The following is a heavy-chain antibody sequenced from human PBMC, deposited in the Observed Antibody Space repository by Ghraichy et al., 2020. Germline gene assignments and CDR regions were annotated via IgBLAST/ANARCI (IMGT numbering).Heavy chain of an antibody. D-gene: IGHD1-14*01. CDR1: GYTFSGSY. CDR3: ARGYFGMDV. V-gene: IGHV1-2*02. Sequence: ASVKGSCKASGYTFSGSYIYWARQAPGQGLEWMGWISPNTGDTYYVQKFQGRVTMTRDTSISTAYMELNRVTSDDTAVYYCARGYFGMDVWGQGTTVTVSS. CDR2: ISPNTGDT. J-gene: IGHJ6*02.